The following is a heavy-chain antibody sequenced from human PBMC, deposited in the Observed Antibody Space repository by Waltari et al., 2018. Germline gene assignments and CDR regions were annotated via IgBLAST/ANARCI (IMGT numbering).Heavy chain of an antibody. CDR3: TPQVCSGVGCSTPY. CDR1: GFTFSGSA. CDR2: IRIKPNTYAP. V-gene: IGHV3-73*02. J-gene: IGHJ4*02. D-gene: IGHD2-8*02. Sequence: EVHVVESGGGLVQPGGSLKLSCAASGFTFSGSAIHWVRQAHGKGLEWVGRIRIKPNTYAPMCAEPVKGRFTISEDDSNNTTFLQVTGLKIADTAVYYCTPQVCSGVGCSTPYWGQGTLVTVSS.